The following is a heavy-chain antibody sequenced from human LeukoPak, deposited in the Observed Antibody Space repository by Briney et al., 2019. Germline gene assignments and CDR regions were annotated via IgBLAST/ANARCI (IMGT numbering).Heavy chain of an antibody. CDR3: AKSLSVDTVMGRRDAFDI. V-gene: IGHV4-34*01. CDR1: GGSFSGYY. J-gene: IGHJ3*02. Sequence: SETLSRTCAGYGGSFSGYYWSWIRQPPGKGLEGIGEINHSGSTNYNPSLKGRVTIPLDTSKNQFSLKLTSVTAAATAVYYCAKSLSVDTVMGRRDAFDIWGQGTMVTVSS. D-gene: IGHD5-18*01. CDR2: INHSGST.